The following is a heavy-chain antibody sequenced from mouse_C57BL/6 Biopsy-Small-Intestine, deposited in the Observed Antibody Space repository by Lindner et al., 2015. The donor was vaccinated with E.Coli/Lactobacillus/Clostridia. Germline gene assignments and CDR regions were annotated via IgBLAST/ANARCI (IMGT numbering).Heavy chain of an antibody. D-gene: IGHD3-2*02. Sequence: VQLQESGAELVKPGASVKLSCKASGYTFTEYTIHWVKQRSGQGLEWIGWFYPGSDTIRYNEKFKGKATLTADKSSSTAYMELRSLTSEDSAVYFCARRGISGYVYFDYWGQGTTLTVSS. CDR3: ARRGISGYVYFDY. J-gene: IGHJ2*01. V-gene: IGHV1-62-2*01. CDR1: GYTFTEYT. CDR2: FYPGSDTI.